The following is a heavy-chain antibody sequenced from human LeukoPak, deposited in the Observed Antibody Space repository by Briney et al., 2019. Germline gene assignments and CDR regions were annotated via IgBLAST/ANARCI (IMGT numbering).Heavy chain of an antibody. CDR2: VFYTGST. CDR3: ATGRRYSSGWYYFDY. V-gene: IGHV4-59*12. Sequence: SETLSLTCTVSGGSISSYYWSWIRQPPGKGLEWIGSVFYTGSTYYNPSLKSRVTISLHTSKNQFSLKLSSVTAADTAVYYCATGRRYSSGWYYFDYWGQGTLVTVSS. J-gene: IGHJ4*02. D-gene: IGHD6-19*01. CDR1: GGSISSYY.